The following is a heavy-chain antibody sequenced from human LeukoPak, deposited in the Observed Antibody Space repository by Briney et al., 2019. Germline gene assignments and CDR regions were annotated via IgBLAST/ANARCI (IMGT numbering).Heavy chain of an antibody. V-gene: IGHV3-21*01. J-gene: IGHJ3*02. D-gene: IGHD1-20*01. CDR2: IGSSSRYI. CDR1: GLPFSSYG. CDR3: ARPLTGNDAFDI. Sequence: PGGSLRLSCVASGLPFSSYGMNWIRQAPGKGLEWVASIGSSSRYIFYADSMKGRFTISRDNAKNSLFLQMNSLRAADTAIYYCARPLTGNDAFDIWGHGTIVTVSS.